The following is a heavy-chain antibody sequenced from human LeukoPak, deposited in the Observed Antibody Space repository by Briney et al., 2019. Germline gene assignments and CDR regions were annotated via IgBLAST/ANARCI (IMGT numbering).Heavy chain of an antibody. J-gene: IGHJ4*02. CDR1: GFTFDDYA. V-gene: IGHV3-9*01. Sequence: GGSLRLSCAASGFTFDDYAMHWVRQAPGKGLEWVSGISWNSGSIGYADSAKGRFTISRDNAKNSLYLQMNSLRAEDTALYYCAKAIDGYNYMPFDYWGQGTLVTVSS. CDR2: ISWNSGSI. D-gene: IGHD5-24*01. CDR3: AKAIDGYNYMPFDY.